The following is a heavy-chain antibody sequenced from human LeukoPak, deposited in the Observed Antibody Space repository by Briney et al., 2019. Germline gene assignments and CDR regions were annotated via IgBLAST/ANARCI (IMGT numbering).Heavy chain of an antibody. J-gene: IGHJ4*02. CDR3: ARDRGGYNRKIDY. V-gene: IGHV3-33*01. Sequence: PGGSLRLSCAASGFTFSSYGMHWVRQAPGKGLEWVAVIWYDGSNKYYADSVKGRFTISRDNSKNSLYLQMNSLRAEDTAVYYCARDRGGYNRKIDYWGQGTLVTVSS. CDR1: GFTFSSYG. CDR2: IWYDGSNK. D-gene: IGHD3-10*01.